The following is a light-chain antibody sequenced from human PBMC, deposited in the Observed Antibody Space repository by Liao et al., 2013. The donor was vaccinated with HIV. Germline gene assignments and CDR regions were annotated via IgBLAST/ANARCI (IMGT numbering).Light chain of an antibody. CDR2: YDS. CDR3: QAWDSSTVI. V-gene: IGLV3-1*01. J-gene: IGLJ2*01. CDR1: ELGYKY. Sequence: SDELTQPSSVSVSPGQTASITCSGDELGYKYASWYQQKPGQAPVLVIYYDSDRPSGIPERFSGSNSGNTATLTISGTQAMDEADYYCQAWDSSTVIFGGGTKLTVL.